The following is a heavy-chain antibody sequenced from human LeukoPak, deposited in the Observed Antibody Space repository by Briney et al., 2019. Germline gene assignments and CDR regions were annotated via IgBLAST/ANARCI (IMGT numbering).Heavy chain of an antibody. Sequence: SETLSLTCAVSGDSISSNNWWNWVRQSPGKGLEWIGEIHHSGNTNYNPSLMSRVNISVDITKNQFALKLSSVTAADTAVYYCARTTISGVLRNHHFDYWGWGTLVTVSS. CDR2: IHHSGNT. D-gene: IGHD3-3*01. CDR3: ARTTISGVLRNHHFDY. CDR1: GDSISSNNW. V-gene: IGHV4-4*02. J-gene: IGHJ4*02.